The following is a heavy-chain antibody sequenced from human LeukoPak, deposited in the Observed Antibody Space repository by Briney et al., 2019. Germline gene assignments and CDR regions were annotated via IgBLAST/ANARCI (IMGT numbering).Heavy chain of an antibody. D-gene: IGHD3-10*01. CDR3: ARQLWFGELLLDY. CDR1: GGSISSSSYY. J-gene: IGHJ4*02. CDR2: IYYSGST. V-gene: IGHV4-39*01. Sequence: SETLSLTCTVSGGSISSSSYYWGWIRQPPGKGLEWIGSIYYSGSTYYNPSLKSRVTISVDTSKNKFSLKLSSVTAADTAVYYCARQLWFGELLLDYWGQGTLVTVSS.